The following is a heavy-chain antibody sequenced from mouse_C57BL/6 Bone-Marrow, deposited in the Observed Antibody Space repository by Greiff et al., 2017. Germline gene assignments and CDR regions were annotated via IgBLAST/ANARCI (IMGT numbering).Heavy chain of an antibody. J-gene: IGHJ3*01. D-gene: IGHD2-4*01. CDR1: GFSFNTYA. CDR2: IRSKSNNYAT. V-gene: IGHV10-1*01. Sequence: EVKLVESGGGLVQPKGSLKLSCAASGFSFNTYAMNWVRQAPGKGLEWVARIRSKSNNYATYYADSVKDRFTISRDDAENMLYLQMNNLKTKDTAMYDCVRAGYDDAWFAYWGQGTLVTGSA. CDR3: VRAGYDDAWFAY.